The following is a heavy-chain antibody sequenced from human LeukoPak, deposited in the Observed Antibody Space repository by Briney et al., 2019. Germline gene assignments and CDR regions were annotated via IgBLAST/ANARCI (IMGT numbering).Heavy chain of an antibody. CDR1: GAPISSGDYF. Sequence: SETLSLTCTVSGAPISSGDYFWIWLRQPPGKGLEWFGNIYYSGSTNYNPSLKSRVTISIDTSKNQFSLKVSSVTAADTAVYYCARAHSSGWPHMCDPWGQGTLVTVPS. D-gene: IGHD6-19*01. J-gene: IGHJ5*02. V-gene: IGHV4-61*08. CDR2: IYYSGST. CDR3: ARAHSSGWPHMCDP.